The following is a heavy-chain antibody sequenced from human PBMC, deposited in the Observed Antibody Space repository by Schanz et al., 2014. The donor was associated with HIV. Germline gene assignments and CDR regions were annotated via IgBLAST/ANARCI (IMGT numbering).Heavy chain of an antibody. Sequence: QVQLVQSGAEVKKPGASVRVSCKASGYSFTGYYMNWVRQAPGQGLEWMGFVNPDSGGTNYAQKFRGRVTMTRDTSISTAYMELSRLRSDDTAVYYCARGIVGATPAFDIWGQGTMVTVSS. V-gene: IGHV1-2*02. J-gene: IGHJ3*02. D-gene: IGHD1-26*01. CDR3: ARGIVGATPAFDI. CDR1: GYSFTGYY. CDR2: VNPDSGGT.